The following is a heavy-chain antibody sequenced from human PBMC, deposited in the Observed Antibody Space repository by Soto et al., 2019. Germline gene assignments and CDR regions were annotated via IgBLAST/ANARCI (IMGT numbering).Heavy chain of an antibody. V-gene: IGHV3-33*06. J-gene: IGHJ4*02. CDR1: GFTFSSYG. D-gene: IGHD1-1*01. CDR2: IWYDGSNK. Sequence: GGSLRLSCAASGFTFSSYGMHWVRQAPGKGLEWVAVIWYDGSNKYYADSVKGRFTISRDNSKNTLYLQLNSLRAEDTAVYYCANDRPRRPSGYFFDYWGQGTAVTVSS. CDR3: ANDRPRRPSGYFFDY.